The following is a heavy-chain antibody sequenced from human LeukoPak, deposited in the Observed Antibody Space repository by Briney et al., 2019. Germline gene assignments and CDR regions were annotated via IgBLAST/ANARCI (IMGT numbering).Heavy chain of an antibody. V-gene: IGHV1-69*04. J-gene: IGHJ4*02. D-gene: IGHD3-22*01. Sequence: SVKVSCKASGYTFTSYDINWVRQAPGQGLEWMGRIIPILGIANYAQKFQGRVTITADKSTSTAYMELSSLRSEDTAVYYCAKSTYYYDSSGYYPEDYWGQGTLVTVSS. CDR3: AKSTYYYDSSGYYPEDY. CDR2: IIPILGIA. CDR1: GYTFTSYD.